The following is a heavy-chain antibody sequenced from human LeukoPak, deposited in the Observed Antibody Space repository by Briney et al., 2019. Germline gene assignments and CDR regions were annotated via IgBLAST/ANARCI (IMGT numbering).Heavy chain of an antibody. D-gene: IGHD4-11*01. Sequence: GSLRLSCAASGFTFSSYAMSWVRQAPGKGLEWVANIKQDGTEKYYVDSVKGRFTISRDNAKNSLYLQMNSLRAEDTAVYYCASDGRYSQLLDYWGQGTLVTVSS. CDR2: IKQDGTEK. V-gene: IGHV3-7*01. CDR3: ASDGRYSQLLDY. J-gene: IGHJ4*02. CDR1: GFTFSSYA.